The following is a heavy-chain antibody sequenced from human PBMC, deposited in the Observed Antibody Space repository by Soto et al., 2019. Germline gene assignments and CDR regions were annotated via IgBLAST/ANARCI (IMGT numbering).Heavy chain of an antibody. V-gene: IGHV3-21*02. CDR3: ARAVLPSVVGAVDY. D-gene: IGHD1-26*01. CDR2: ISYSTTYI. Sequence: EVQLVESGGGLVKPGGSLRLSCAASGFTFSSYNMNWVRQAPGKGLEWVSSISYSTTYIYYADSVQGRFTISRDNAKNSLYRQMNSLRADDTAVYYCARAVLPSVVGAVDYWGQGTLVTVSS. CDR1: GFTFSSYN. J-gene: IGHJ4*02.